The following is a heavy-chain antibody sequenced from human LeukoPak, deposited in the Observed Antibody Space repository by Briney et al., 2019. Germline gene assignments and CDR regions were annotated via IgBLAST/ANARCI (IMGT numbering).Heavy chain of an antibody. V-gene: IGHV1-2*02. Sequence: ASVKVSCKASGYTFSGYCMHWVRQAPGQGLEWMGWIKANSGGTKYAQKFQGRVTITRNTSISTAYMELSSLRSEDTAVYYCARGLVADHWGQGTLVTVSS. J-gene: IGHJ4*02. CDR1: GYTFSGYC. CDR3: ARGLVADH. CDR2: IKANSGGT. D-gene: IGHD5-12*01.